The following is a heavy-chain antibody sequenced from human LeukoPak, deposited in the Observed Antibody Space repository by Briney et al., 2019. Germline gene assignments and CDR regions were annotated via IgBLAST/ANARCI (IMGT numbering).Heavy chain of an antibody. D-gene: IGHD2-15*01. J-gene: IGHJ5*02. CDR3: ARDIVVVAARDWFDP. V-gene: IGHV4-4*07. Sequence: SETLSLTCTVSGGSISSYYWSWIRQPAGKGLEWIGRIYTSGSTNYNPSLKSRVTISVDTSKNQFSLKLSSVTAADTAVYYCARDIVVVAARDWFDPWGQGTLVTVSS. CDR1: GGSISSYY. CDR2: IYTSGST.